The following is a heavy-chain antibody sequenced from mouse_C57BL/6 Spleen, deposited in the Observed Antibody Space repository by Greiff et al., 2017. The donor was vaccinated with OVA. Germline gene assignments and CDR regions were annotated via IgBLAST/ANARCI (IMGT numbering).Heavy chain of an antibody. CDR3: ARYGDYSFAY. D-gene: IGHD1-1*01. CDR2: IRNKANGYKT. V-gene: IGHV7-3*01. J-gene: IGHJ3*01. Sequence: EVQLVASGGGLVQPGGSLSLSCAASGFTFTDYYMSWVRQPPGKALEWLGFIRNKANGYKTEYSASVKGRFTISRDNSQSILYLQMNALRAEDSATYYCARYGDYSFAYWGQGTLVTVSA. CDR1: GFTFTDYY.